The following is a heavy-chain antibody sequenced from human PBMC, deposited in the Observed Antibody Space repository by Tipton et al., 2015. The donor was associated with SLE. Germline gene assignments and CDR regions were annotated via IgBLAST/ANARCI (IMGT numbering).Heavy chain of an antibody. V-gene: IGHV3-30-3*01. CDR2: ISSDGTSK. Sequence: LSLTCAASGFTFSSHSLHWVRQVPGKGLGWLSIISSDGTSKTYADSGKGRFTASRDNSKNTLFLEMNSLRAEDTAVYYCASWAGRLASRDLWSGPFDYWGQGTLVTVSS. CDR3: ASWAGRLASRDLWSGPFDY. D-gene: IGHD3-3*01. J-gene: IGHJ4*02. CDR1: GFTFSSHS.